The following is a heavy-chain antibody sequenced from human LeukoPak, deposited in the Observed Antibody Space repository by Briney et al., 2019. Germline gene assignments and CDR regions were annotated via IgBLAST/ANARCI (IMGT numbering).Heavy chain of an antibody. Sequence: SETLSLTCAVSGGSISSSNWWSWVRQPPGKGLEWIGEIYHSGSTNYNPSLKSRVTISVDKSKNQFSLKLSSVTAADTAVYYCARIIGIVIVGAGGAFDIWGQGTMVTVSS. V-gene: IGHV4-4*02. CDR2: IYHSGST. D-gene: IGHD1-26*01. CDR3: ARIIGIVIVGAGGAFDI. CDR1: GGSISSSNW. J-gene: IGHJ3*02.